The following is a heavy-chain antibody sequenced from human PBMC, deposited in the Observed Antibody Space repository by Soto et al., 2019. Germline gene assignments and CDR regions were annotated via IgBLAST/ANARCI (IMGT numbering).Heavy chain of an antibody. Sequence: LSLTFTVSGDSVTSGSRYWNWIRQPPGKGLEWIGYIYHIGNTNYNPSLKSRVTISVDTSKNKFSLKLSSVTAADTAVYYCARDSPMVRGVRRPTNYYYGMDVWGQGTTVTVSS. CDR2: IYHIGNT. V-gene: IGHV4-61*01. J-gene: IGHJ6*02. CDR1: GDSVTSGSRY. D-gene: IGHD3-10*01. CDR3: ARDSPMVRGVRRPTNYYYGMDV.